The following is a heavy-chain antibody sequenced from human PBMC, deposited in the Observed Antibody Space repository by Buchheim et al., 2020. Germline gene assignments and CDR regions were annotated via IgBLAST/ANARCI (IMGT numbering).Heavy chain of an antibody. CDR2: MNPNSGNI. Sequence: QVQLVQSGAEAKKPGASVKVSCKASGYTFTSYDINWVRQATGQGLEWMGWMNPNSGNIGYAQKFQGRVTMTRDTSINTAYMELSSLRSEDTAVYYCARGDTMVRGVIRTYYYYGMDVWGQGTT. V-gene: IGHV1-8*01. J-gene: IGHJ6*02. D-gene: IGHD3-10*01. CDR1: GYTFTSYD. CDR3: ARGDTMVRGVIRTYYYYGMDV.